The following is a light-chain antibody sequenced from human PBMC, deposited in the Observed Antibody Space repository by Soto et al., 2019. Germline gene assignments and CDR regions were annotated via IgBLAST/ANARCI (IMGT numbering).Light chain of an antibody. Sequence: DIQMTQSPSSLSASVGDRVTLTCRASQSISSYLNWYQQKPGKAPLLLIYGASSLQSGVPARFSGSGSGTDFTLTISSLQPEDFATYYCQESYRAPNTFGQGTKVEIK. CDR1: QSISSY. CDR2: GAS. CDR3: QESYRAPNT. V-gene: IGKV1-39*01. J-gene: IGKJ2*01.